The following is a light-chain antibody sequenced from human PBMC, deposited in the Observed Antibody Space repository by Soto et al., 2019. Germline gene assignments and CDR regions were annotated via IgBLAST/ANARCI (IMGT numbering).Light chain of an antibody. Sequence: IVITQSPATLSVSPGERATLSCRASQTVGSNLAWYQQKPGQAPRLLIYGASTRASDTPARFSGSGSVIEFALTISSLQSEDFEVYYCQQYNNWPITFGQGTRREN. CDR1: QTVGSN. V-gene: IGKV3D-15*01. CDR3: QQYNNWPIT. CDR2: GAS. J-gene: IGKJ5*01.